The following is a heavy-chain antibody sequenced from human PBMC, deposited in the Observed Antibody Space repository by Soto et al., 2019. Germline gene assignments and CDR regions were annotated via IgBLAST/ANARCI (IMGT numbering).Heavy chain of an antibody. D-gene: IGHD6-6*01. J-gene: IGHJ4*02. V-gene: IGHV3-30*18. CDR1: GFTFSSYG. CDR3: AKDYRYSSSSIDY. Sequence: GGSLRLSCAASGFTFSSYGMHWVRQAPGKGLEWVTVISYDGSNKYYADSVKGRFTISRDNSKNTLYLQMNSLRAEDTAVYYCAKDYRYSSSSIDYWGQGTLVTVSS. CDR2: ISYDGSNK.